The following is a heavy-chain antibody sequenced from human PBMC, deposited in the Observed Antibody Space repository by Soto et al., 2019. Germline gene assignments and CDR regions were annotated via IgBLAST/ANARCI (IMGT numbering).Heavy chain of an antibody. CDR2: IYYSGST. Sequence: SETLSLTCTVSGGSISSHYWSWIRQPPGKGLEWIGYIYYSGSTNYNPSLKSRVTISVDTSKNQFSLKLSSVTAADTAVYYCARHPLAVAGYSHWFDPWGQGTLVTVSS. CDR3: ARHPLAVAGYSHWFDP. D-gene: IGHD6-19*01. V-gene: IGHV4-59*11. CDR1: GGSISSHY. J-gene: IGHJ5*02.